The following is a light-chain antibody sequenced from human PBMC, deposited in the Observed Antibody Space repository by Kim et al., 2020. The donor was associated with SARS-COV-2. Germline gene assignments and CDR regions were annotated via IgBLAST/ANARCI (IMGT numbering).Light chain of an antibody. CDR2: FDA. Sequence: VAPGETGRLTGGGDNIGNRHVHWYQQKPGQAPVLVIYFDADRPAGISERFSGSNSGSTATLTISRAEAGDEADYYCQVWDTTTRRVFGAGTQLTVL. V-gene: IGLV3-21*04. CDR1: NIGNRH. J-gene: IGLJ3*02. CDR3: QVWDTTTRRV.